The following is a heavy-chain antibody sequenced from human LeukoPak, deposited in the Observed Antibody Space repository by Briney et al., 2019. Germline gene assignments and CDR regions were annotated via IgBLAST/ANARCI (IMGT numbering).Heavy chain of an antibody. CDR2: IKSKTDGGTT. J-gene: IGHJ4*01. Sequence: GGSLRLSCAASGFSFTNAWMSWVRQAPGKGLEWVGRIKSKTDGGTTDYAAPVKGRFTISRDDSKNTLYLQMNSLKSDDTAVYYCTSDSGTYELVAYWGHETLVTVYS. D-gene: IGHD1-26*01. CDR1: GFSFTNAW. CDR3: TSDSGTYELVAY. V-gene: IGHV3-15*01.